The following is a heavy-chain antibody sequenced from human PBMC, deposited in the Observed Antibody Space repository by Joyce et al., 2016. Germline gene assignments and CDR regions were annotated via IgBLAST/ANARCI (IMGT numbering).Heavy chain of an antibody. D-gene: IGHD3-10*01. CDR3: ARARRGIILARGEMGEYLQH. J-gene: IGHJ1*01. V-gene: IGHV4-34*01. Sequence: QVQLQEWGAGLLKPSETLSLTCAVSGGSLSGYYWSWIRQAPGMGLEWIGEVNDRGRTNYNPSLRSLATTSMDTSKNQFSLRLTTVTAADTAVYFCARARRGIILARGEMGEYLQHWGRGTVVIVSS. CDR2: VNDRGRT. CDR1: GGSLSGYY.